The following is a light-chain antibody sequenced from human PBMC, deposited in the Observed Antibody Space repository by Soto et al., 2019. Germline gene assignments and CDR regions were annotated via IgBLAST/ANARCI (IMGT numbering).Light chain of an antibody. CDR1: QSISSH. J-gene: IGKJ5*01. V-gene: IGKV1-39*01. CDR3: HQSYDIPT. CDR2: AAS. Sequence: DIQMTQYPSSLSASVGDRVTITCRSSQSISSHLTWYQQKPGKAPKLLIYAASSLQSGVPSRFSGSGSGTDFTLTISSLQPEDFATYYCHQSYDIPTFGQGTRLEIK.